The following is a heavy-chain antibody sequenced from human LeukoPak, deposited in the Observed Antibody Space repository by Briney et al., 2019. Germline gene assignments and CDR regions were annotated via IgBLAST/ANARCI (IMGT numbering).Heavy chain of an antibody. Sequence: LPWGSLRLSCAASGFTFSSYWMSWVRQAPGKGLEWVANIKQDGSEKYYVDSVKGRFTISRDNAKNSLYLQMNSLRAEDAAVYHCARGGVSVISRTRYWGQGTLVTVSS. CDR3: ARGGVSVISRTRY. CDR1: GFTFSSYW. D-gene: IGHD2-2*01. V-gene: IGHV3-7*04. J-gene: IGHJ4*02. CDR2: IKQDGSEK.